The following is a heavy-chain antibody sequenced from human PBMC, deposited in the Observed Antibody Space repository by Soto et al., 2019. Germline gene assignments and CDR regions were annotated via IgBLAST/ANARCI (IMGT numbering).Heavy chain of an antibody. J-gene: IGHJ4*02. V-gene: IGHV3-64D*08. CDR1: GFTFSSYA. Sequence: GGSLRLSCSASGFTFSSYAMHWVRQAPGKGLDYVSAISSNGGSTYYADSVKGRFTISRDNSKNTLYLQMSSLRAEDTAVYYCVSLNHPPAPPFDYWGQGTLVTVSS. CDR3: VSLNHPPAPPFDY. CDR2: ISSNGGST.